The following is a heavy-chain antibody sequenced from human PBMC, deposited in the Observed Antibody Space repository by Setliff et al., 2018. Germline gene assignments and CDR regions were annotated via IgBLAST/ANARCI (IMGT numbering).Heavy chain of an antibody. Sequence: SETLSLTCTVSGGSISTTNYFWGWIRQPPGGGLEWIGILYYTGATYYNPSLKSRVTISVDTPNNQFSLKLSSVTAADTAVFYCARGYAARVGFGNWFDPWGQGTRVTVS. D-gene: IGHD6-6*01. V-gene: IGHV4-39*07. CDR2: LYYTGAT. J-gene: IGHJ5*02. CDR1: GGSISTTNYF. CDR3: ARGYAARVGFGNWFDP.